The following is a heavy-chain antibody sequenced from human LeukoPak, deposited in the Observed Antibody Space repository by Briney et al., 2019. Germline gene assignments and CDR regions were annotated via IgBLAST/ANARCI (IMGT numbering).Heavy chain of an antibody. J-gene: IGHJ4*02. CDR1: GGSVTSTNW. V-gene: IGHV4-4*02. D-gene: IGHD3-3*01. CDR2: VHLDGRT. Sequence: SGTLSLTCGVSGGSVTSTNWWTWVRQPPGKGLEWIGEVHLDGRTNYNPSLKSRLTTSVDLSENHISLKLTSVTAADTAVYYCAREGGFYRPLDYSGQGTLVTVSS. CDR3: AREGGFYRPLDY.